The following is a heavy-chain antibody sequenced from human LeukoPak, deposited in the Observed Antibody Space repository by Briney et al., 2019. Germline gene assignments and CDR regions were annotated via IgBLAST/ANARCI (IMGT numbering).Heavy chain of an antibody. CDR1: GFTFSSYS. CDR2: ISSSSSYI. D-gene: IGHD6-13*01. J-gene: IGHJ4*02. Sequence: PGGSLRLSCAASGFTFSSYSMNWVRQAPGKGVEWVSSISSSSSYIYYADSVKGRFTISRDNAKNSLYLQMNSLRAEDTAVYYCAREGSWYGYYFDYWGQGTLVTVSS. CDR3: AREGSWYGYYFDY. V-gene: IGHV3-21*01.